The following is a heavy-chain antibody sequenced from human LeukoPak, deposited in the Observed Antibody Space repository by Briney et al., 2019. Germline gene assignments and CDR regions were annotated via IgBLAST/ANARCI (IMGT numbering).Heavy chain of an antibody. V-gene: IGHV1-18*01. D-gene: IGHD1-14*01. CDR1: GYTFTSYG. CDR3: VVRTGSAHDAFDI. Sequence: ASVKVSCKASGYTFTSYGISWVRQAPGQGLEWMGWISAYNGNTNYAQKFQGRVTITTDESTSTAYMELSSLRSEDTAVYYCVVRTGSAHDAFDIWGQGTMVTVSS. J-gene: IGHJ3*02. CDR2: ISAYNGNT.